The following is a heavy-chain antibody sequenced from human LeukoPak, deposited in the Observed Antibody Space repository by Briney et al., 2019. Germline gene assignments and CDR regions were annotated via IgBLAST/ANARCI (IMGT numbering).Heavy chain of an antibody. V-gene: IGHV3-23*01. D-gene: IGHD1-26*01. CDR1: GFTFSSYA. CDR2: ISGSGDST. J-gene: IGHJ3*02. CDR3: ARGGSYLSAFDI. Sequence: GGSLRLSCAASGFTFSSYAMTWVRQAPGKGLEWVSAISGSGDSTYYADSVKGRFTISRDNSKNTLYLQMNSLRAEDTAVYYCARGGSYLSAFDIWGQGTMVTVSS.